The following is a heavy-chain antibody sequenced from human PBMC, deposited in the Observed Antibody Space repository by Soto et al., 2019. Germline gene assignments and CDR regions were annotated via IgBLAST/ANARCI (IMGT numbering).Heavy chain of an antibody. CDR1: GLSFTSYL. Sequence: GASLQSSWKSSGLSFTSYLIGWVRQVPVHGLECMGIIYPRDSDTRYNPSFQGQVTISVDKSITTAYLQWNSLKASDTAMYICLRGRGVPDLEGWGQGTRGTVAS. CDR2: IYPRDSDT. V-gene: IGHV5-51*01. CDR3: LRGRGVPDLEG. D-gene: IGHD3-3*01. J-gene: IGHJ1*01.